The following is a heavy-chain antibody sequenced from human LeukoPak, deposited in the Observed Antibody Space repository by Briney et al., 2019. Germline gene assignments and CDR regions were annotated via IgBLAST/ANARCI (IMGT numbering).Heavy chain of an antibody. J-gene: IGHJ4*02. Sequence: SETLSLTCTVTGGSISSYYWSWLRQPPGEGLEWIGYIYYSGRTDYNPSLKSRVTISVDTSKNQFSLKLRSVTGADTAVYYCARGETWLQFWGQGTLVTVSS. D-gene: IGHD5-24*01. CDR2: IYYSGRT. V-gene: IGHV4-59*01. CDR3: ARGETWLQF. CDR1: GGSISSYY.